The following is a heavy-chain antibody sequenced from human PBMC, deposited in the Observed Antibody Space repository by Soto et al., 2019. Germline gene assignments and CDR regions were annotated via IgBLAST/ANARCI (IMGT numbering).Heavy chain of an antibody. D-gene: IGHD3-16*01. CDR2: IIPVFGTT. V-gene: IGHV1-69*01. CDR1: GGLFSSFA. J-gene: IGHJ4*02. CDR3: ARGGGPYVWFNEF. Sequence: QEQLVQSGPEVKKPGSSVKVSCKDSGGLFSSFAISWVRQAPGQELEWLGGIIPVFGTTYYAEKFQDRLTITADESTNTAYMELSSLTSGDTAIYYCARGGGPYVWFNEFWGQGTLVTVSS.